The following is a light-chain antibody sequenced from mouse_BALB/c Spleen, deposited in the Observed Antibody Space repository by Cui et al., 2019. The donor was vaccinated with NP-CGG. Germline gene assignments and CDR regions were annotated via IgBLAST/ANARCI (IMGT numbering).Light chain of an antibody. Sequence: QAAVTQASALTTSPGETVTLTCRSSTGAVTTSNYANWVQEKPDHFFTGLIGGTNNRPPGVPARFSGSLIGDKAALTITGAQTEDEAIYFCALWYSNHWVFGGGTKLTVL. J-gene: IGLJ1*01. CDR1: TGAVTTSNY. V-gene: IGLV1*01. CDR2: GTN. CDR3: ALWYSNHWV.